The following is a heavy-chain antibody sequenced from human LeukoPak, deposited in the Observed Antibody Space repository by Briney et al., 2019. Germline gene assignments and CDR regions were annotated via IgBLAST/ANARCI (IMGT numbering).Heavy chain of an antibody. D-gene: IGHD3-9*01. J-gene: IGHJ6*03. CDR3: ARLNYDILTGYYNPSVYYYYYYMDV. CDR1: GGSISSSNW. Sequence: SGTLSLTCAVSGGSISSSNWWSWVRQPPGKGLEWIGEIYHSGSTNYNPSLKSRVTISVDKSKNQFSLKLSSVTAADTAVYYCARLNYDILTGYYNPSVYYYYYYMDVWGKGTTVTVSS. V-gene: IGHV4-4*02. CDR2: IYHSGST.